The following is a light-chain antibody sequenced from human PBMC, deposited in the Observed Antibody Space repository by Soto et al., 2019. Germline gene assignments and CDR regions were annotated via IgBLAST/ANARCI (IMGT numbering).Light chain of an antibody. CDR2: KAS. J-gene: IGKJ1*01. CDR1: QSISGW. Sequence: DIQMTQSPSTLSASVGDRVTITCRASQSISGWLAWYQQNPGKAPKLLLYKASTLESGVPSRFSGSESGTEFTLTISSLQPDDFATYYCQQYNNYGSWTFGQGTKVEIK. CDR3: QQYNNYGSWT. V-gene: IGKV1-5*03.